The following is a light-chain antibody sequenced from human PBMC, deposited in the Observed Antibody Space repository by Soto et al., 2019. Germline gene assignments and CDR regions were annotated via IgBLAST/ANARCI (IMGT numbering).Light chain of an antibody. CDR1: SSNIGKNY. V-gene: IGLV1-51*01. Sequence: QSVLTQPPSVSAAPGQKVTISCSGSSSNIGKNYVSWYQQLPGTAPKLLIYDNNKRPSGIPDRFSGSKSGTSATLGITGLQTGDEADYYCGTWDSSLGAYVFGTGTKLTVL. J-gene: IGLJ1*01. CDR3: GTWDSSLGAYV. CDR2: DNN.